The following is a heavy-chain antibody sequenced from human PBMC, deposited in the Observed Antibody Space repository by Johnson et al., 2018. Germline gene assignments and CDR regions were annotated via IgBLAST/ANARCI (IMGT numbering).Heavy chain of an antibody. CDR3: ARLRWDTAIMYMDV. D-gene: IGHD5-18*01. CDR2: IRSESTEI. Sequence: EVQLVESGGGLVKPGGSLRLSCVASGFFFSSYSMSWVRQAPGKGLECVSSIRSESTEIYYEDSVKGRFTNSKDNAENSLYLQMTSLRAEEKPVYYCARLRWDTAIMYMDVWCKGTTVTVSS. V-gene: IGHV3-21*01. CDR1: GFFFSSYS. J-gene: IGHJ6*03.